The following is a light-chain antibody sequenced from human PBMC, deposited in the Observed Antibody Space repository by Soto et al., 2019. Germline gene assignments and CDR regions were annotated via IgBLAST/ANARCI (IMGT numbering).Light chain of an antibody. Sequence: SYELTQPPSVSLSPGQTARIACSGDAMPNQYAYWYQQKPGQAPILVIYKDNERPSGIPERFSGSNSGTTATLTNSGGQAEDEADYYCQSSDRRGTSVVFGGGTKLTVL. CDR3: QSSDRRGTSVV. CDR1: AMPNQY. J-gene: IGLJ2*01. V-gene: IGLV3-25*01. CDR2: KDN.